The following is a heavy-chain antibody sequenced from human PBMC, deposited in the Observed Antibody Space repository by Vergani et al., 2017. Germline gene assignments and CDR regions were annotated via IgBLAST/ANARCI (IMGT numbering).Heavy chain of an antibody. CDR2: IYYSGST. J-gene: IGHJ4*02. Sequence: QVQLQESGPGLVKPSQTLSLTCTVSGGSISSYYWSWIRQHPGKGLEWIGYIYYSGSTYYNPSLKSRVTISVDTSKNQFSLKLSSVTAADTAVYYCATENVVVPAAFDYWGQGTLVTVSS. CDR3: ATENVVVPAAFDY. V-gene: IGHV4-59*06. CDR1: GGSISSYY. D-gene: IGHD2-2*01.